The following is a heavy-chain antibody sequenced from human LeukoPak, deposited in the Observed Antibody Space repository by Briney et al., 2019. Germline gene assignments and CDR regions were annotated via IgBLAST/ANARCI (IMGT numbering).Heavy chain of an antibody. CDR3: ARGHGSSVAWDGSDY. Sequence: ASVKVSCKASGYTFTGYYMHWVRQAPGQGLEWMGWINPNSGGTNYAQKFQGRVTMTRDTSISTAYMELSRLRSDDTAVYYCARGHGSSVAWDGSDYWGQGTLVTVSS. J-gene: IGHJ4*02. CDR2: INPNSGGT. V-gene: IGHV1-2*02. CDR1: GYTFTGYY. D-gene: IGHD6-13*01.